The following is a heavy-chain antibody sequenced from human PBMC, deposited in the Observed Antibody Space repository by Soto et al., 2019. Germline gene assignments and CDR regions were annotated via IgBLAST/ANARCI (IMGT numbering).Heavy chain of an antibody. CDR2: ISYDGSNK. D-gene: IGHD2-2*01. Sequence: GGSLRLSCAASGFTFSSYAMHWVRQAPGKGLEWVAVISYDGSNKYYADSVKGRFIISRDNSKNTLYLQMNSLRGEDTAVYYCAAGSGVVPAAIRSPGRLQYSSSSKSVHYYYGMDVWGQGTTVTVSS. V-gene: IGHV3-30-3*01. CDR3: AAGSGVVPAAIRSPGRLQYSSSSKSVHYYYGMDV. J-gene: IGHJ6*02. CDR1: GFTFSSYA.